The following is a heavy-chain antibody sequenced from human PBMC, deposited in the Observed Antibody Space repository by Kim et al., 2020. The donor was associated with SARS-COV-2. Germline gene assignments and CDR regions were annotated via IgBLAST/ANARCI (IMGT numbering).Heavy chain of an antibody. J-gene: IGHJ3*02. CDR2: FDPEDGET. CDR3: ATVAGTRGAFDI. Sequence: ASVKVSCKVSGYTLTELSMHWVRQAPGKGLEWMGGFDPEDGETIYAQKFQGRVTMTEDTSTDTAYMELSSLRSEDTAVYYCATVAGTRGAFDIWGQGTMVTVSS. CDR1: GYTLTELS. V-gene: IGHV1-24*01. D-gene: IGHD6-19*01.